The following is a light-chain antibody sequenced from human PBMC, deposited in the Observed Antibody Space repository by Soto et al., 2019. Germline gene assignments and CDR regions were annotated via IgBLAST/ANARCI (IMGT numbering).Light chain of an antibody. CDR3: QQYNSYSRT. Sequence: DIQMTQSPSILSASVGDRVTITCRASQSISSWLAWYQQKPGKAPNLLIHKASHLESGVPSRFSGSGSGTEFTLTISSLQPGDFATYYCQQYNSYSRTFGQGTKVDIK. J-gene: IGKJ1*01. V-gene: IGKV1-5*03. CDR1: QSISSW. CDR2: KAS.